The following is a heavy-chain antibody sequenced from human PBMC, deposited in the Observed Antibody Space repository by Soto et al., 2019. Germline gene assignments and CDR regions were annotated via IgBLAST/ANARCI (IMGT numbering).Heavy chain of an antibody. CDR3: ARGYGDYFDY. Sequence: QVQLQESGPGLVKPSETLSLTCTVSGGSISSYYWSCIRQPPGKGLEWIGYIYYSGSTNYNPALKTRATISVNTSKNLFSLRLSSVTAADTAGYYCARGYGDYFDYWGQGTLVTVSS. CDR2: IYYSGST. V-gene: IGHV4-59*08. D-gene: IGHD4-17*01. CDR1: GGSISSYY. J-gene: IGHJ4*02.